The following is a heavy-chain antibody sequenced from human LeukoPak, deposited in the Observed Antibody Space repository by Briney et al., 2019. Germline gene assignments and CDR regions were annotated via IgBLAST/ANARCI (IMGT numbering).Heavy chain of an antibody. CDR2: ISSSSSYI. J-gene: IGHJ5*02. D-gene: IGHD5-24*01. V-gene: IGHV3-21*01. CDR1: GFTFSSYS. Sequence: GGSLRLSCAASGFTFSSYSMNWVRQAPGKGLEWVSSISSSSSYIYYADSVKGRFTISRDNAKNSLYLHMNSLRAEDTAVYYCASATWTHRGFEPWGQGTLVTGSP. CDR3: ASATWTHRGFEP.